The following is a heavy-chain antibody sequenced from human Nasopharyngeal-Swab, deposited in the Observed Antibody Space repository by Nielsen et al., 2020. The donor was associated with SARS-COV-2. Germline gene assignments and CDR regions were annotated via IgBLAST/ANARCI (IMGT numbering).Heavy chain of an antibody. CDR1: GFTVSSNY. J-gene: IGHJ3*02. CDR3: ARVEPAADYFDI. Sequence: GGSLRLSCAASGFTVSSNYMSWFRQAPGKGLEWVSVIYSGGSTYYADSVKGRFTISRDNSKNTLYLQMNSLRAEDTAVYYCARVEPAADYFDIWGQGTMVTVSS. D-gene: IGHD2-2*01. V-gene: IGHV3-53*01. CDR2: IYSGGST.